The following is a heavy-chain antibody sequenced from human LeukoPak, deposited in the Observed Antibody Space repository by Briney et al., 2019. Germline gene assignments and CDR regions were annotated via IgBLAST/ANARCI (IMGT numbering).Heavy chain of an antibody. CDR2: INHSGST. J-gene: IGHJ4*02. CDR3: AAEQTYGDYGSVH. D-gene: IGHD4-17*01. V-gene: IGHV4-34*01. CDR1: GGSFSGYY. Sequence: PSETLSLTCAVYGGSFSGYYWSWIRQPPGKGLEWIGEINHSGSTNYNPSLKSRVTISVDTSKNQFSLKLSSVTAADTAVYYCAAEQTYGDYGSVHWGQGTLVTVPS.